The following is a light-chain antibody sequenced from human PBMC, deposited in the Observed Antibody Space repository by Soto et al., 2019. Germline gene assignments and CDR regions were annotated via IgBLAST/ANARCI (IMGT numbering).Light chain of an antibody. CDR1: QIVRNNY. CDR3: QQYGSSLIT. V-gene: IGKV3D-20*01. Sequence: EIVLTQSPDTLSLSPGERATLSCGASQIVRNNYLAWYQHKPGLAPRLLIYDASTRATGIPDRFSGSGSGTDFTLTISRLEPEDFAVYYCQQYGSSLITFGQGTRLEIK. CDR2: DAS. J-gene: IGKJ5*01.